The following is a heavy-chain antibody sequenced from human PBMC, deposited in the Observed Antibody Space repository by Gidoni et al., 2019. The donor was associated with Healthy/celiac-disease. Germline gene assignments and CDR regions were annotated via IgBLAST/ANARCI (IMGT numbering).Heavy chain of an antibody. CDR2: IIPILGIA. CDR1: GGTFSSYT. Sequence: QVQLVQSGAEVKKPGASGKVSCKAAGGTFSSYTISWVRQAPGQGLEWMGRIIPILGIANYAQKFQGRVTITADKSTSTAYMELSSLRSEDTAVYYCARTIESYYYYMDVWGKGTTVTVSS. D-gene: IGHD3-10*01. J-gene: IGHJ6*03. V-gene: IGHV1-69*02. CDR3: ARTIESYYYYMDV.